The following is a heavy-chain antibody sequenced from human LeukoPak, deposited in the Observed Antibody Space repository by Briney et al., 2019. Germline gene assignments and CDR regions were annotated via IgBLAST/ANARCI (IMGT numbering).Heavy chain of an antibody. D-gene: IGHD6-13*01. CDR3: ATEGFKQQLVRIYPFDY. V-gene: IGHV1-24*01. CDR1: GYTLTELP. Sequence: ASVKVSCKVSGYTLTELPIHWVRQAPGKGLEWMGGFDPEDSETIYAQKFQGRVTMTEDTSTDTAYMELTSLRSEDTAVYYCATEGFKQQLVRIYPFDYWGKGTLVTVSS. CDR2: FDPEDSET. J-gene: IGHJ4*02.